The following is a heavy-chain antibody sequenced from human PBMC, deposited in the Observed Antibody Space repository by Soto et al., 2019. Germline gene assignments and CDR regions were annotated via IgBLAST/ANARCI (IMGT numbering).Heavy chain of an antibody. J-gene: IGHJ4*02. V-gene: IGHV1-18*01. CDR1: GYTFTSYG. CDR2: ISAYNGNT. CDR3: ARSDFDILTGYPILIDY. D-gene: IGHD3-9*01. Sequence: ASVKVSCKASGYTFTSYGISWVQQDPGQGLEWMGWISAYNGNTNYAQKLQGRVTMTTDTSTSTAYMELRSLRSDDTAVYYCARSDFDILTGYPILIDYWGQGTLVTVSS.